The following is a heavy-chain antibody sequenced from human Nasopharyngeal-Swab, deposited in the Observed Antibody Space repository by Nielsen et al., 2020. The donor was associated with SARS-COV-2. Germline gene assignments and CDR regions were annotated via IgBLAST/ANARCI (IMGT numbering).Heavy chain of an antibody. D-gene: IGHD2-15*01. J-gene: IGHJ6*02. CDR1: GGSISSSSYY. V-gene: IGHV4-39*01. Sequence: SETLSLTCTVSGGSISSSSYYWGRLREPPGKGLEGIESIYYSGSTYYNPSLKTRVTISVDTSKNQFTLKLSTVTAADTAVYYCARSVRGCSGGSCYSVEDVWGQGTTVTVSS. CDR2: IYYSGST. CDR3: ARSVRGCSGGSCYSVEDV.